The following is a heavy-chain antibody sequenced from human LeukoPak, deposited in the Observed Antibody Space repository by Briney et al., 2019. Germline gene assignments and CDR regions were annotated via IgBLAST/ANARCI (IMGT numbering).Heavy chain of an antibody. V-gene: IGHV3-23*01. J-gene: IGHJ6*02. CDR2: ISGGGGST. Sequence: PSETLSLTCAVYGGSFSGYYWSWVRQAPGKGLEWVSTISGGGGSTYYADSVKGRFTISRDNSKNTLYLQMNSLRAEDTAVYYCARGPPSSYYYYYGMDVWGQGTTVTVSS. CDR3: ARGPPSSYYYYYGMDV. CDR1: GGSFSGYY.